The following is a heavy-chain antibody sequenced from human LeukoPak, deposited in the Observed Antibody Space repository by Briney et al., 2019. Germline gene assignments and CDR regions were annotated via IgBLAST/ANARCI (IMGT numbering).Heavy chain of an antibody. J-gene: IGHJ4*02. CDR3: ARDLTAYSGYDFVGRGVEVNRDY. CDR2: ISSSSSYI. Sequence: KPGGSLRLSCAASGFTFSSYSMNWVRQAPGKGLEWVSSISSSSSYIYYADSVKGRFTISRDNAKNSLYLQMNSLRAEDTAVYYCARDLTAYSGYDFVGRGVEVNRDYWGQGTLVTVSS. CDR1: GFTFSSYS. D-gene: IGHD5-12*01. V-gene: IGHV3-21*01.